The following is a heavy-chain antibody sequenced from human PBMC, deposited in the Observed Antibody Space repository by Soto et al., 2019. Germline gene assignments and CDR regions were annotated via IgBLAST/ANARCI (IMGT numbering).Heavy chain of an antibody. CDR2: ISNSGKS. J-gene: IGHJ6*02. D-gene: IGHD5-18*01. Sequence: SETLSLTCSVSGGSISNYYWSWIRQAPGMELEWIGFISNSGKSSNNPSLRSRVTLSVDTSKNQFSLKLSSVTAADTAVYYCACIFSGGYGYGFYYYGMDVWGQGTTVTV. CDR1: GGSISNYY. CDR3: ACIFSGGYGYGFYYYGMDV. V-gene: IGHV4-59*08.